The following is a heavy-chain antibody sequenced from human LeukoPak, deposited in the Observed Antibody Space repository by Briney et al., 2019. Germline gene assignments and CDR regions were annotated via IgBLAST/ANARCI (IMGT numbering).Heavy chain of an antibody. V-gene: IGHV3-72*01. CDR1: GFTFSNAW. J-gene: IGHJ4*02. CDR2: IRNKANSYTT. Sequence: PGGSLRLSCTASGFTFSNAWMSWVRQAPGKGLEWVGRIRNKANSYTTEYAASVKGRFTISRDDSKNSLYLQMNSLKCEDTVVYYCAREWDSGSYYLGYFDYWGQGTLVTVSS. CDR3: AREWDSGSYYLGYFDY. D-gene: IGHD1-26*01.